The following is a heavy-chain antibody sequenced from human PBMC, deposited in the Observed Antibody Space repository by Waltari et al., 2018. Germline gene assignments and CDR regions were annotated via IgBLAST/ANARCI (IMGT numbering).Heavy chain of an antibody. J-gene: IGHJ4*02. CDR1: GFSFSRYW. CDR2: INHDGSGK. V-gene: IGHV3-7*01. CDR3: ATSLDAAGND. D-gene: IGHD5-18*01. Sequence: EVQLVESGGGLVQPGGSLRLSCATSGFSFSRYWMRWVRQAPGKGLEWLANINHDGSGKFFLGSVKGRFTISRDNAKKSVYLQMNSLTGEDTAVYYCATSLDAAGNDWGQGTLVTVSS.